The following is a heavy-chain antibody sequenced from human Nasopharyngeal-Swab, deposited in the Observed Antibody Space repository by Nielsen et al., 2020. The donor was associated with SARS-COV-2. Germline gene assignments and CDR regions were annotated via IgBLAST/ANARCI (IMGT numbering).Heavy chain of an antibody. Sequence: GESLKISCAASGFTFSSYEMNCVRQAPGKGLEWVSYNSSSGSTIYYADSVKGRFTISKDNAKNSLYLQMNSLRAEDTAVYYCARGRARIVGATDFDYWGQGTLVTVSS. D-gene: IGHD1-26*01. J-gene: IGHJ4*02. CDR1: GFTFSSYE. CDR2: NSSSGSTI. CDR3: ARGRARIVGATDFDY. V-gene: IGHV3-48*03.